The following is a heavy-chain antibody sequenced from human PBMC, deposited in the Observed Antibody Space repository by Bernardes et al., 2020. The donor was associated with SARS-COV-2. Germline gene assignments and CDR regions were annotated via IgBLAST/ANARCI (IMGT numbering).Heavy chain of an antibody. Sequence: SETLSLTCTVSGGSISSSSYYWGWIRQPPGKGLEWIGSIYYSGSTYYNPSLKSRVTISVDTSKNQFSLKLSSVTAADTAVYYCARHLPYSSSWYVIDPWGQGTLVTVSS. V-gene: IGHV4-39*01. CDR3: ARHLPYSSSWYVIDP. J-gene: IGHJ5*02. CDR1: GGSISSSSYY. CDR2: IYYSGST. D-gene: IGHD6-13*01.